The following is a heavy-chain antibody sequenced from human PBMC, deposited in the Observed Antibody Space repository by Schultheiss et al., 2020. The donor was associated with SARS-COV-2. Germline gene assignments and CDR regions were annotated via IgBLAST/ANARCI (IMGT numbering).Heavy chain of an antibody. V-gene: IGHV4-39*07. D-gene: IGHD3-3*01. J-gene: IGHJ5*02. CDR1: GGSISSGGYY. CDR2: IYYSGST. Sequence: SETLSLTCTVSGGSISSGGYYWGWIRQPPGKGLEWIGSIYYSGSTYYNPSLKSRVTISVDTSKNQFSLKLSSVTAADTAVYYCASISTIFGVVRAPWGQGTLVTVSS. CDR3: ASISTIFGVVRAP.